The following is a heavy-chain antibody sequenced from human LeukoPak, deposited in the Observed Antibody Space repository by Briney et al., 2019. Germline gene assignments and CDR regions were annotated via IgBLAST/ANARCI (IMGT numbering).Heavy chain of an antibody. Sequence: PGGSLRLFCEVSGLSFSDYYIDWVRQAPGRGLEWVGRTRNKAKGHTTEYAASLEGRFTISRDGSNNSVYLQMNSLKIEDTAVYYCTRVGYYDRNGDSIDALDIWGQGTWVTVSS. D-gene: IGHD3-22*01. CDR1: GLSFSDYY. J-gene: IGHJ3*02. V-gene: IGHV3-72*01. CDR3: TRVGYYDRNGDSIDALDI. CDR2: TRNKAKGHTT.